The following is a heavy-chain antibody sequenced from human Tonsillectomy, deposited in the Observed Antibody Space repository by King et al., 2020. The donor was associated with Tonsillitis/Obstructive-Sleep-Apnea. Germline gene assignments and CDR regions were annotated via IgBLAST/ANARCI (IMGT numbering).Heavy chain of an antibody. CDR3: ASGVLRGYSYGYGY. CDR2: IYYSGST. CDR1: GGSISSSSYY. V-gene: IGHV4-39*01. D-gene: IGHD5-18*01. Sequence: LQLQESGPGLVKPSETLSLTCTVSGGSISSSSYYWGWIRQPPGKGLEWIGSIYYSGSTYYNPSLKSRVTISVDTAKNQFSLKLGSVTAADTAVYYCASGVLRGYSYGYGYWGQGPWSPSPQ. J-gene: IGHJ4*02.